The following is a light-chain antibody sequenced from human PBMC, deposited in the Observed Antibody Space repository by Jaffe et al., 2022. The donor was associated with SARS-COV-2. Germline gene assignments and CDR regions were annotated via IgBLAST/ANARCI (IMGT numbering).Light chain of an antibody. CDR3: MQALQAPPT. CDR1: QSLLHSNGYNY. Sequence: DVVMTQSPLSLPVTPGEPASISCRSSQSLLHSNGYNYLDWYMQKPGQSPQLLIFLGSNRASGVPDRFSGSGSGTDFTLKINRVEADDVGVYYCMQALQAPPTFGQGTKVEIK. J-gene: IGKJ1*01. V-gene: IGKV2-28*01. CDR2: LGS.